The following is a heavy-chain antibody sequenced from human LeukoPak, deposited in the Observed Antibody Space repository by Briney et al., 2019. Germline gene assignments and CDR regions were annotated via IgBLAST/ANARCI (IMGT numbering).Heavy chain of an antibody. V-gene: IGHV3-33*06. J-gene: IGHJ4*02. CDR3: AKEYSSGWYYFDY. CDR1: GFTFSDNG. D-gene: IGHD6-19*01. CDR2: IWYDGSNK. Sequence: PGGSLRLSCAASGFTFSDNGMHWVRQAPGTGLEWVAVIWYDGSNKYYADSVKGRFTISRDNSKNTLYLQMNSLRAEDTAVYYCAKEYSSGWYYFDYWGQGTLVTVSS.